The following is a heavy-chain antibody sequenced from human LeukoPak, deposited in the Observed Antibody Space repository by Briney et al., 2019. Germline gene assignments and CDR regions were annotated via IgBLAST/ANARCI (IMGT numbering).Heavy chain of an antibody. J-gene: IGHJ4*02. D-gene: IGHD6-19*01. V-gene: IGHV3-74*01. CDR2: ISNDGSYI. CDR1: GFMFSSWW. CDR3: AKGDEYSSGWFGYFDY. Sequence: GGSLRLSCGASGFMFSSWWMLWFRRPPGKGLESVSHISNDGSYIVYADSVRGRFTISRNNAKNTLYLQMNSLRAEDTAVYYCAKGDEYSSGWFGYFDYWGQGTLVTVSS.